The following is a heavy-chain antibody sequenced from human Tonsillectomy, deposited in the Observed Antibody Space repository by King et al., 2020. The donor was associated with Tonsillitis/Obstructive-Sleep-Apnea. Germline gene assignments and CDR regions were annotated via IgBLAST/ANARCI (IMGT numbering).Heavy chain of an antibody. V-gene: IGHV4-31*03. D-gene: IGHD2-8*01. J-gene: IGHJ5*02. CDR2: ISYSGST. CDR1: GGSISSGGYH. CDR3: ARELPYCTNGVCSGHNWFDP. Sequence: QLQESGPGLAKPSQTLSLTCTVSGGSISSGGYHWSWIRQHPGKGLEWIGYISYSGSTYYNPSLKSRVTISVDTSKNQFSLRLTSVTAADTAVYYCARELPYCTNGVCSGHNWFDPWGQGTLVTVSS.